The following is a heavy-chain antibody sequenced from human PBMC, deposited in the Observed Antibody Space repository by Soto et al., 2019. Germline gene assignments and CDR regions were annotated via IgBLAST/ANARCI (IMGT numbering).Heavy chain of an antibody. CDR3: VRFSRYLAWYFDL. J-gene: IGHJ2*01. Sequence: EVQLVESGGGLVQPGGSLKLSCAASGFTFSDSAMHWVRQASGKGLEWVGRIRSKPNNYATTYAASVKGRFTISRADSKNTAYLQIYSLGTADTAVYYCVRFSRYLAWYFDLWGRGTLVTVAP. D-gene: IGHD3-16*02. V-gene: IGHV3-73*02. CDR1: GFTFSDSA. CDR2: IRSKPNNYAT.